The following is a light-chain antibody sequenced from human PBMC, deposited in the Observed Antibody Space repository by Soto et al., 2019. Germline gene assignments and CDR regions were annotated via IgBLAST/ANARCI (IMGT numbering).Light chain of an antibody. CDR3: QSYDSSLSGSYV. CDR2: GNS. Sequence: QSVLTQPHSGSGAPGQRVTISCTGSSSNIGAGYDVHWYQQLPGTAPKLLIYGNSNRPSGVTDRFSGSKSGTSASLAITGLQAEDEADYYCQSYDSSLSGSYVFGTGTKLTVL. J-gene: IGLJ1*01. CDR1: SSNIGAGYD. V-gene: IGLV1-40*01.